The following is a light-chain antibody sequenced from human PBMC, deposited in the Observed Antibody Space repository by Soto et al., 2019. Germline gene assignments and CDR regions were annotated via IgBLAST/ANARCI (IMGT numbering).Light chain of an antibody. CDR3: QQYGSSPWT. Sequence: EIVLTQSPGTLSLSPGERATLSWRASQSISSSYLAWYQQKPGQAPRLLIYGASSRAAGIPDRISGSGSGTDFTLTISRLEAEDFAVYYCQQYGSSPWTFGQGTKVEIK. CDR2: GAS. CDR1: QSISSSY. J-gene: IGKJ1*01. V-gene: IGKV3-20*01.